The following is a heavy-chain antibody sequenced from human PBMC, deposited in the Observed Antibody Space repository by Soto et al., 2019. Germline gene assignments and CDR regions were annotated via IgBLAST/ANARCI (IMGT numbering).Heavy chain of an antibody. D-gene: IGHD3-3*01. Sequence: SVKVSCKASGGTFSSYAISWVRQAPGQGLEWMGGIIPIFGNTNYAQRFQGRVTMTTDTSTSTAYMELRSLRSDDTAVYYCARSTGDSLDSWGQGTLVTVSS. J-gene: IGHJ4*02. CDR3: ARSTGDSLDS. CDR2: IIPIFGNT. V-gene: IGHV1-69*05. CDR1: GGTFSSYA.